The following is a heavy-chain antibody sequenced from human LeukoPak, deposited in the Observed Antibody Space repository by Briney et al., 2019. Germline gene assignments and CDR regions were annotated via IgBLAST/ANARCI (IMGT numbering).Heavy chain of an antibody. J-gene: IGHJ5*02. D-gene: IGHD4/OR15-4a*01. CDR3: ARAYEYGWFDP. V-gene: IGHV1-2*02. CDR2: VNPKSGAT. CDR1: GYTFTDYY. Sequence: GASVKVSCKASGYTFTDYYLHWLRQAPGQGLEWVGWVNPKSGATNCAQRFQGRVTMTWQTSISTGNMELSSLRSDDTAVYYCARAYEYGWFDPWGQGTLVTVSS.